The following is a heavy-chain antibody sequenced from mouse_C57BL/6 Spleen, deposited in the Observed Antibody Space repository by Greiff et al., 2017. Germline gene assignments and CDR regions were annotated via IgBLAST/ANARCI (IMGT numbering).Heavy chain of an antibody. D-gene: IGHD2-3*01. Sequence: VQLQQSGAELARPGASVKLSCKASGYTFTSYGISWVKQRTGQGLEWIGEIYPRSGNTYYNEKFKGKATLTADKSSSTAYMELRSLTSEDSAVYFCARSEDGYFLGWFAYWGQGTLVTVSA. CDR2: IYPRSGNT. V-gene: IGHV1-81*01. CDR1: GYTFTSYG. J-gene: IGHJ3*01. CDR3: ARSEDGYFLGWFAY.